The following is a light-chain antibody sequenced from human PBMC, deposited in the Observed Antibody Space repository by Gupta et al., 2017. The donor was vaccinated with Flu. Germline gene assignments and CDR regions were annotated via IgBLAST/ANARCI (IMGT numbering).Light chain of an antibody. V-gene: IGLV4-60*03. Sequence: QPVLTQSSSASASLGSSVKLTCTLSSGHSSFIIAWHQQQPGKAPRYLMKVEGSGTYNKGSGVPDRFSGSSSGADRYLTISNVQSEDEGDYYCETWDSKTLWLSGGGTKLTVL. CDR3: ETWDSKTLWL. J-gene: IGLJ3*02. CDR2: VEGSGTY. CDR1: SGHSSFI.